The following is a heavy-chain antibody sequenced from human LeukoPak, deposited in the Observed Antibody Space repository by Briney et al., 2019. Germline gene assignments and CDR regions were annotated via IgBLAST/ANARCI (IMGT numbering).Heavy chain of an antibody. Sequence: PGGSLRLSCAASGFTFSTYWMSWVRRAPGKGLEWVASIIPDGSESYYVDSVKGRFTITRDNAKCSLYLQMNSLRAGDTAVYYCARLTMVRGVIVGDYYYYYSMDVWGKGTTVIVSS. CDR3: ARLTMVRGVIVGDYYYYYSMDV. CDR2: IIPDGSES. CDR1: GFTFSTYW. V-gene: IGHV3-7*01. J-gene: IGHJ6*03. D-gene: IGHD3-10*01.